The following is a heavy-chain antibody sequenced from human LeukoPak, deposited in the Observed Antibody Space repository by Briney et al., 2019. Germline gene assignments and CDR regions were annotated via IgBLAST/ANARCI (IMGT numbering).Heavy chain of an antibody. CDR2: INPKSGGT. D-gene: IGHD2-2*01. V-gene: IGHV1-2*02. CDR1: GYTFTGYY. Sequence: ASVKVSCKASGYTFTGYYMHWVRQAPGQGLEWMGWINPKSGGTNYAQKFQGRVTMTRDTSISTAYMELSRLRSDDTAVYYCARDVDIYCSSTSCYFSPTYYFDYWGQGTLVTVSS. CDR3: ARDVDIYCSSTSCYFSPTYYFDY. J-gene: IGHJ4*02.